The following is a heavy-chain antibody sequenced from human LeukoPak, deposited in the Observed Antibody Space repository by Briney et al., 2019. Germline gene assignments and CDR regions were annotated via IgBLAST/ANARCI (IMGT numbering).Heavy chain of an antibody. D-gene: IGHD1-26*01. CDR3: AREVGIRGHFDY. CDR1: GGTFSSYA. V-gene: IGHV1-69*13. J-gene: IGHJ4*02. CDR2: IIPIFGTA. Sequence: SVKVSCKASGGTFSSYAISWVRQAPGQGLEWMGGIIPIFGTANYAQKFQGRVTITADESTSTAYMELSSLRSEDTAVYYCAREVGIRGHFDYWGRGTPVTVSS.